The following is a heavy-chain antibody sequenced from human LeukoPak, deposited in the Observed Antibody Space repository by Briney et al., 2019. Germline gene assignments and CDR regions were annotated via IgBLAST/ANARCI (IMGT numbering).Heavy chain of an antibody. CDR2: ICWNSGSI. D-gene: IGHD2-15*01. CDR1: GFTFDVYA. V-gene: IGHV3-9*01. Sequence: GGSLRLSCAASGFTFDVYAMRCVRHAPGKGREWGSGICWNSGSIGYADSVKGRFTISRNKAKTSLYLQMNSLRAEDTALYYCANLYCSGGSCPMDVWGQGTTVTVSS. CDR3: ANLYCSGGSCPMDV. J-gene: IGHJ6*02.